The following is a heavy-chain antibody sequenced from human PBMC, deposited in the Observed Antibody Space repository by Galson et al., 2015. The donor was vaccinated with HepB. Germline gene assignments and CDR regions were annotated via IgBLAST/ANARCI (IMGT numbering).Heavy chain of an antibody. CDR2: IWLDGSRE. CDR3: AREVKGTVRGIDY. V-gene: IGHV3-33*01. D-gene: IGHD3-10*01. CDR1: AFTFSSYG. Sequence: SLRLSCAASAFTFSSYGMHWVRQAPGKGLEWVAVIWLDGSREYYGESVEGRFTISRDNSKDTLFLQMNSLRVEDTAVYYCAREVKGTVRGIDYWGQGTLVTVSS. J-gene: IGHJ4*02.